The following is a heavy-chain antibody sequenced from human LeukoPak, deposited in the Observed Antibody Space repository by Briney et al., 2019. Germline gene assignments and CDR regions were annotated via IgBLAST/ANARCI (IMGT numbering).Heavy chain of an antibody. CDR1: GGTFSSYA. Sequence: SVKVSCKASGGTFSSYAISWVRQAPGQGLEWMGGTIPIFGTANYAQKFQGKVTITADESTSTAYMELSSLRSEDTAVYYCARGRTEYYSYTYYYGMDVWGQGTTVTVSS. V-gene: IGHV1-69*13. J-gene: IGHJ6*02. CDR3: ARGRTEYYSYTYYYGMDV. D-gene: IGHD2/OR15-2a*01. CDR2: TIPIFGTA.